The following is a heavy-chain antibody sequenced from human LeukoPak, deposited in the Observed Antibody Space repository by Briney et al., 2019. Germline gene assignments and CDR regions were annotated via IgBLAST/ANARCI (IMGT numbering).Heavy chain of an antibody. CDR1: GYTFTGYY. CDR3: ASTARFDWDYYFDY. Sequence: ASVKVPCKASGYTFTGYYMHWVRQAPGQGLEWMGWINPYSGGTNYAQKLQGRVTMTTDTSTSTAYMELRSLRSDDTAAYYCASTARFDWDYYFDYWGQGTLVTVSS. CDR2: INPYSGGT. D-gene: IGHD3-9*01. J-gene: IGHJ4*02. V-gene: IGHV1-2*02.